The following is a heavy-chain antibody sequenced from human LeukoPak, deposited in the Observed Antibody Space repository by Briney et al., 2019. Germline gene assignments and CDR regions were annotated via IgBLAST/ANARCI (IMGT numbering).Heavy chain of an antibody. Sequence: GGSLRLSCAASGFTFNRYWMHWVRQAPGKGLVWVSRINDDGFSTTYADSVKGRFTISRDNAKNTVYLQMNSLRAEDTAVYYCARDRLIMGYCSSTSCSVSCFDYWGQGTLVTVSS. V-gene: IGHV3-74*01. J-gene: IGHJ4*02. CDR1: GFTFNRYW. CDR3: ARDRLIMGYCSSTSCSVSCFDY. D-gene: IGHD2-2*01. CDR2: INDDGFST.